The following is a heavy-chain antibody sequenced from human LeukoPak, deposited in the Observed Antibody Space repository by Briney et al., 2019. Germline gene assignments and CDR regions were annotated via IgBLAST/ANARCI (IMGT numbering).Heavy chain of an antibody. D-gene: IGHD3-22*01. CDR3: AREDSGGYRFDY. Sequence: PGGSLRLSCAASGFTFSSYSMNWVRQAPGKGLEWVSSISSSSSYIYYADSVKGRFTISRDNAKNSLYLQMNSLRAEDTAVYYCAREDSGGYRFDYWGQGTLVTVSS. CDR1: GFTFSSYS. V-gene: IGHV3-21*01. J-gene: IGHJ4*02. CDR2: ISSSSSYI.